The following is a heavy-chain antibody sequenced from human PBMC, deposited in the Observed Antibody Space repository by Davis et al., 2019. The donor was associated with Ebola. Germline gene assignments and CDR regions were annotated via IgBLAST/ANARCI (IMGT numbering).Heavy chain of an antibody. J-gene: IGHJ6*02. D-gene: IGHD2-15*01. V-gene: IGHV3-21*01. Sequence: GESLKISCAASGFTFSSYSMNWVRQAPGKGLEWVSSISSSSSYIYYADSVKGRFTISRDNAKNSLYLQMNSLRAEDTAVYYCAREWYCSGGSCLRYYYYGMDVWGQGTTVTVSS. CDR3: AREWYCSGGSCLRYYYYGMDV. CDR2: ISSSSSYI. CDR1: GFTFSSYS.